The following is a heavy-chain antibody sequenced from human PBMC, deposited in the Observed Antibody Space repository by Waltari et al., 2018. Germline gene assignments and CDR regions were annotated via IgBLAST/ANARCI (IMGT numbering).Heavy chain of an antibody. J-gene: IGHJ4*02. CDR2: IYTSGST. V-gene: IGHV4-4*07. Sequence: QVQLQESGPGLVKPSETLSLTCTVSGGSISSYYWSWLRQPAGKGLEWIGRIYTSGSTNYNPSLKSRVTMSVDTSKNQFSLKLSSVTAADTAVYYCARGGRDSSGYYYFDYWGQGTLVTVSS. CDR3: ARGGRDSSGYYYFDY. CDR1: GGSISSYY. D-gene: IGHD3-22*01.